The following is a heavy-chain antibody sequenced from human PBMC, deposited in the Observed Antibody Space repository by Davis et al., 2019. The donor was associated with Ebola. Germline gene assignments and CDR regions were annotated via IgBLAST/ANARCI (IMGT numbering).Heavy chain of an antibody. CDR3: ARYASSSAYAAVAFDI. V-gene: IGHV4-59*01. J-gene: IGHJ3*02. Sequence: PSETLSLTCTVSGGSMSGYYWGWIRHPPGKALELVGHIHYSGDTKSNPSLKSRVTMTADTSQNQFSLELTSVTAADTAMYYCARYASSSAYAAVAFDIWGQGTFVTVSS. D-gene: IGHD3-16*01. CDR1: GGSMSGYY. CDR2: IHYSGDT.